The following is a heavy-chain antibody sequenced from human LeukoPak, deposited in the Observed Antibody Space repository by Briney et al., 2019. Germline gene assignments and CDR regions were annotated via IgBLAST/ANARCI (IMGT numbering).Heavy chain of an antibody. D-gene: IGHD1-26*01. CDR2: IYDDSST. J-gene: IGHJ4*02. V-gene: IGHV3-66*01. CDR1: GFTVSSKY. Sequence: PGGSLRLSCAASGFTVSSKYMSWVRQAPGKGLEWVSVIYDDSSTFYAGSVKGRFSISRDNPKNTLYLQMNSLRAEDTGVYYCARVQDSGLFRWFWGQGTLVTVSS. CDR3: ARVQDSGLFRWF.